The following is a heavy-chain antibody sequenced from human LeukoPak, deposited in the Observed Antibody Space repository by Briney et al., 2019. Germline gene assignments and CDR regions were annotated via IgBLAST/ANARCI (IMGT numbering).Heavy chain of an antibody. CDR3: ARDWARYCSSTSCYAFDY. Sequence: SETLSLTCTVSGGSIGSGDYYWSWIRQPPGKGLEWIGYIYYSGSTYYNPSLKSRVTISVDTSKNQFSLKLSSVTAADTAVYYCARDWARYCSSTSCYAFDYWGQGTLVTVSS. CDR2: IYYSGST. D-gene: IGHD2-2*01. CDR1: GGSIGSGDYY. V-gene: IGHV4-30-4*01. J-gene: IGHJ4*02.